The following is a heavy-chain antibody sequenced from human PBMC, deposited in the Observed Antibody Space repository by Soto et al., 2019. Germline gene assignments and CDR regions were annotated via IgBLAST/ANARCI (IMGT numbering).Heavy chain of an antibody. Sequence: KPSETLSLTCSVSGGSISSIDYFWSWIRQPPGKGLEWIGFIYHTGTTYYNPSLRSRVTISIDTSKSQFSMKLNSVTAADTAVYYCARVMAAMQNWLDPWGQGTLVTVSS. V-gene: IGHV4-30-4*01. CDR2: IYHTGTT. D-gene: IGHD2-2*01. J-gene: IGHJ5*02. CDR1: GGSISSIDYF. CDR3: ARVMAAMQNWLDP.